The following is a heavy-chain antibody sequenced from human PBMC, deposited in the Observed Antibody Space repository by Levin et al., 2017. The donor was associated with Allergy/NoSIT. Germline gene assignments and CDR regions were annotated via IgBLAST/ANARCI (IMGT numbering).Heavy chain of an antibody. J-gene: IGHJ4*02. CDR3: ARGAQTQYYFDY. Sequence: HPGGSLRLSCAASGFTFSSYGMHWVRQAPGKGLEWVAVIWYDGSNKYYADSVKGRFTISRDNSKNTLYLQMNSLRAEDTAVYYCARGAQTQYYFDYWGQGTLVTVSS. CDR1: GFTFSSYG. CDR2: IWYDGSNK. V-gene: IGHV3-33*01.